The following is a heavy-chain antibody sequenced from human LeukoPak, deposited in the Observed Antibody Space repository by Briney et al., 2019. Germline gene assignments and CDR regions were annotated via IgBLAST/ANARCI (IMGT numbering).Heavy chain of an antibody. CDR2: IWYDGSSK. J-gene: IGHJ4*02. V-gene: IGHV3-33*01. D-gene: IGHD4-17*01. Sequence: PGGSLRLSCAASGFTFSNYVMHWVRQAPGKGLEWVAVIWYDGSSKYYADSVKGRFTISRDNSKNTLYVQMNSLRAGATAVYYCARGVTTVDFWGQGTLVTVSS. CDR1: GFTFSNYV. CDR3: ARGVTTVDF.